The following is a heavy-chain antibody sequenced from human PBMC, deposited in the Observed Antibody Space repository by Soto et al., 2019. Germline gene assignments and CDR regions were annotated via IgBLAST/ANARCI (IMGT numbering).Heavy chain of an antibody. J-gene: IGHJ5*02. CDR2: IYYSGST. D-gene: IGHD5-12*01. CDR1: GGSISSYD. V-gene: IGHV4-59*08. Sequence: PSETLCLTCTVSGGSISSYDWSWIRQSPGKGLEWIGYIYYSGSTNYNPSLKSRVTISVDTSKNQFSLKLSSVTAADTAVYYCARQPGSGLDPWGQGTLVTVPS. CDR3: ARQPGSGLDP.